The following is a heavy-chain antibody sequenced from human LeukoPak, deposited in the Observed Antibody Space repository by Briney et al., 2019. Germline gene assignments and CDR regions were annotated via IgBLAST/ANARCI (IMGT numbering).Heavy chain of an antibody. J-gene: IGHJ6*03. CDR3: ARGEIFCSGGSCYEDYYYYMDV. CDR1: GGSISSYY. CDR2: IYYSGST. Sequence: SETLSLTCTVSGGSISSYYWSWIRQPPGKGLEWIGYIYYSGSTNYNPFLKSRVTISVDTSKNQFSLQLNSVTPEDTAVYYCARGEIFCSGGSCYEDYYYYMDVWGKGTTVTVSS. V-gene: IGHV4-59*12. D-gene: IGHD2-15*01.